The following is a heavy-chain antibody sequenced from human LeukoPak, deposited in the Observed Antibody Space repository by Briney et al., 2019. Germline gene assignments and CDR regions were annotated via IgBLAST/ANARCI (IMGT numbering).Heavy chain of an antibody. J-gene: IGHJ4*02. CDR3: TRVYCSSTSCYPYFDY. CDR1: GFTFGDYA. CDR2: IRSKAYGGTT. V-gene: IGHV3-49*04. Sequence: GGSLRLSCTASGFTFGDYAMSWVRQAPGKGLEWVGFIRSKAYGGTTEYAASVKGRFTISRDDSKSIAYLQMNSLKTEDTAVYYCTRVYCSSTSCYPYFDYWGQGTLVTVSS. D-gene: IGHD2-2*01.